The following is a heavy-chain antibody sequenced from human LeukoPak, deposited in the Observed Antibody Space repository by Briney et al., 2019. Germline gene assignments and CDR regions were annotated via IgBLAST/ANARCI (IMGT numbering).Heavy chain of an antibody. V-gene: IGHV3-23*01. CDR3: AREGYTSDYAGAFDI. CDR2: MSIIDDSI. D-gene: IGHD2-2*01. Sequence: GGSLRLSCVASGSTLRNYIMTWVRQAPGKGLEWVSSMSIIDDSIYYADSVKGRFTISRDNSKSTLSLQMSSLRAEDTGVYYCAREGYTSDYAGAFDIWVQGSVVTVSS. CDR1: GSTLRNYI. J-gene: IGHJ3*02.